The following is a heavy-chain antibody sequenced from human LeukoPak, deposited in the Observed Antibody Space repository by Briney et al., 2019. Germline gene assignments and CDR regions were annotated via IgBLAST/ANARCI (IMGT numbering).Heavy chain of an antibody. Sequence: GGSLRLSCAASGFTFSSYAMSWVRQAPGKGLEWVSAISGSGGSTYYADSVKGRFTISRDNSKNTLYLQMNSLRAEDTAVYYRAKEFGYSSGWYLATESPGSVWGQGTLVTVSS. D-gene: IGHD6-19*01. V-gene: IGHV3-23*01. CDR1: GFTFSSYA. CDR3: AKEFGYSSGWYLATESPGSV. CDR2: ISGSGGST. J-gene: IGHJ4*02.